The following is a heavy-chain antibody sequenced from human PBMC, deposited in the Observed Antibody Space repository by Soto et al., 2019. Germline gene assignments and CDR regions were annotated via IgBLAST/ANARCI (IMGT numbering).Heavy chain of an antibody. D-gene: IGHD3-16*01. CDR3: ARDTRDGDFDY. CDR2: IIPIFGTA. V-gene: IGHV1-69*13. CDR1: GGTFSSYA. Sequence: ASVKVSCKASGGTFSSYAISWVRQAPGQGLEWMGGIIPIFGTANYAQKFQGRVTITADESTSTAYMGLSSLRSEDTAVYYCARDTRDGDFDYWGQGTLVTVSS. J-gene: IGHJ4*02.